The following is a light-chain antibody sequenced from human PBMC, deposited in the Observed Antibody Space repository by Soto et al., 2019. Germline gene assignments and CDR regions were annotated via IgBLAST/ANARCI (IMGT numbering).Light chain of an antibody. CDR2: SDT. Sequence: SYELTQPPSVSVAPGATARLSCGGNNIGSKGVHWYQQKPGQAPVLVIYSDTDLPPVIPERFSGSNSANMATLTISRVEAGEEADYYCQVWDSGSAHVLFGGGTKLTVL. CDR1: NIGSKG. J-gene: IGLJ2*01. CDR3: QVWDSGSAHVL. V-gene: IGLV3-21*01.